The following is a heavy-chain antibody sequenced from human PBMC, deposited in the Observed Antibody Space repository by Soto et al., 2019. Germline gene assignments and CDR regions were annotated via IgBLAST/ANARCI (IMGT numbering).Heavy chain of an antibody. J-gene: IGHJ6*03. Sequence: GGSLRLSCAASGFTFDDYAMHWVRQAPGKGLEWVSGISWNSGSIGYADSVKGRFTISRDNAKNSLYLQMNSLRAEDTALYYCAKVRGPGGSSTRNYYYYYYMDVWGKGTTVTVSS. CDR2: ISWNSGSI. D-gene: IGHD2-2*01. CDR1: GFTFDDYA. CDR3: AKVRGPGGSSTRNYYYYYYMDV. V-gene: IGHV3-9*01.